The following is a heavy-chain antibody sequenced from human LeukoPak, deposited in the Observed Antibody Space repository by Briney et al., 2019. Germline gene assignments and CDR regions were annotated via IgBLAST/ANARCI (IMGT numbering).Heavy chain of an antibody. CDR3: AREGTHYDYVWGSKGDFDY. CDR1: GYSISSGYY. Sequence: SETLSLTCTVSGYSISSGYYWGWIRQPPGKGLEWIGSIYHSGSTYYNPSLKSRVTISVDTSKNQFSLKLSSVTAADTAVYYCAREGTHYDYVWGSKGDFDYWGQGTLVTVSS. J-gene: IGHJ4*02. CDR2: IYHSGST. D-gene: IGHD3-16*01. V-gene: IGHV4-38-2*02.